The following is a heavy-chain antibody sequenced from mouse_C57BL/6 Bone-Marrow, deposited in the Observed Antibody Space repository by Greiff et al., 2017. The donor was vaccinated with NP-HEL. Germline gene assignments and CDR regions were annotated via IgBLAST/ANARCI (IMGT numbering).Heavy chain of an antibody. CDR3: AMHYGRDY. CDR1: GYAFTNYL. J-gene: IGHJ2*01. CDR2: INPGSGGT. D-gene: IGHD1-1*01. V-gene: IGHV1-54*01. Sequence: VQLQQSGAELVRPGTSVKVSCKASGYAFTNYLIEWVKQRPGQGLEWIGVINPGSGGTNYNEKFKGKATLTADKSSSTAYMQLSSLTSEDAAVDCCAMHYGRDYWGQGTTLTVSS.